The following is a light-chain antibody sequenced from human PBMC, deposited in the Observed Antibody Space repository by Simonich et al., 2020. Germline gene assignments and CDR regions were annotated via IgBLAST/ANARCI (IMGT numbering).Light chain of an antibody. V-gene: IGKV3-20*01. Sequence: EIVLPQSPGTLSLSPGERATLSCRASQSVSSSYLAWYQPKPGQAPRLLIYGDSSRATGIPDRFSGSGSGTDFTLTISRLEPEDFAVYYCQQYGSSWTFGQGTKVEIK. J-gene: IGKJ1*01. CDR2: GDS. CDR3: QQYGSSWT. CDR1: QSVSSSY.